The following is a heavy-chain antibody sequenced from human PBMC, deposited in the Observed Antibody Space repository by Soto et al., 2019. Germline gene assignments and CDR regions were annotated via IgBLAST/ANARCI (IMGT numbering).Heavy chain of an antibody. D-gene: IGHD4-17*01. CDR3: AKGRTTVTTIDAFDI. Sequence: GGSLRLSCAASGFTFSSYGIHWVRQAPGKGLEWVAVISYDGSNKYYADSVKGRFTISRDNSKNTLYLQMNSLRAEDTAVYYCAKGRTTVTTIDAFDIWGQGTMVTVSS. J-gene: IGHJ3*02. CDR2: ISYDGSNK. CDR1: GFTFSSYG. V-gene: IGHV3-30*18.